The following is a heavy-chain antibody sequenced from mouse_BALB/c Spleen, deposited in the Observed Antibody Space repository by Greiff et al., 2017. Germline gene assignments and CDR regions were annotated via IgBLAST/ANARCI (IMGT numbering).Heavy chain of an antibody. CDR3: ARGGPFDY. CDR2: INSNGGST. Sequence: EVKVVESGGGLVQPGGSLKLSCAASGFTFSSYGMSWVRQTPDKRLELVATINSNGGSTYYPDSVKGRFTISRDNAKNTLYLQMSSLKSEDTAMYYCARGGPFDYWGKGTTLTVSS. CDR1: GFTFSSYG. J-gene: IGHJ2*01. V-gene: IGHV5-6-3*01.